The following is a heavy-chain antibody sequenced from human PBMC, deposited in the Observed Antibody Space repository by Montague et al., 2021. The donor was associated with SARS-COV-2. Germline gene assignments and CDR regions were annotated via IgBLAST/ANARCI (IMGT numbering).Heavy chain of an antibody. V-gene: IGHV3-7*01. J-gene: IGHJ4*02. CDR2: IKQDGSEK. CDR1: GFPFSSYW. Sequence: SLRLSWAASGFPFSSYWMSWVRQAPGKGLEWVANIKQDGSEKYYVDSVKGRFTISRDNAKNSLSLQMNSLRAEDTAVYYCARLVVVAATPYWGQGTLVTVSS. CDR3: ARLVVVAATPY. D-gene: IGHD2-15*01.